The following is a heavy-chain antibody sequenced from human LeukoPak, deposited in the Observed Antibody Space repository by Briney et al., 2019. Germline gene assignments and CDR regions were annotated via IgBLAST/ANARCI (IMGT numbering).Heavy chain of an antibody. CDR1: GYSFTDYA. Sequence: ASVKVSCKGSGYSFTDYAINWVRQAPGQGLEWMGWINTNTENPTYAQGFTGRFVFSLDTSVSTAYLQISSLQAEDTAVYYCALTQGYCSTTSCYALDYWGQGTLVTVSS. CDR3: ALTQGYCSTTSCYALDY. D-gene: IGHD2-2*01. CDR2: INTNTENP. J-gene: IGHJ4*02. V-gene: IGHV7-4-1*02.